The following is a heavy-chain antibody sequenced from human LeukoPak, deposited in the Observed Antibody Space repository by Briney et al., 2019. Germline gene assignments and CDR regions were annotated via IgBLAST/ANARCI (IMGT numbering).Heavy chain of an antibody. CDR1: GFTFNSYT. V-gene: IGHV3-30-3*01. J-gene: IGHJ4*02. Sequence: PGGSLRLSCKASGFTFNSYTMHWVRQAPGKGLEWVATISYYVTNKYYPDSVKGRFSISRDNSKNTLDLQMDSLRPDDTAVYYCARASAYCGGDCFNDYWGQGTLVTVSS. CDR3: ARASAYCGGDCFNDY. D-gene: IGHD2-21*02. CDR2: ISYYVTNK.